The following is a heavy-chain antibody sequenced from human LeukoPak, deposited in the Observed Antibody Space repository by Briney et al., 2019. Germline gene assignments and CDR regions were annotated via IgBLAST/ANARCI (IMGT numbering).Heavy chain of an antibody. V-gene: IGHV3-11*06. CDR1: GFTFSDYY. CDR3: AREGILTANDAFDI. D-gene: IGHD3-9*01. CDR2: ISSSSNYT. Sequence: GGSLRLSCAASGFTFSDYYMSWIRQAPGKGLEWVSYISSSSNYTNYADSVKGRFTIPRDNAKNSLYLQMNRLRAEDTAVYYCAREGILTANDAFDIWGQGTMVTVSS. J-gene: IGHJ3*02.